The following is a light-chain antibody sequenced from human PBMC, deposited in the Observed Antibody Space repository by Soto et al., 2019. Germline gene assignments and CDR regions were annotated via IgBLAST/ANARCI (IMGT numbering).Light chain of an antibody. Sequence: EIVLTQSPCTLSLSPGERPTLSCRASQGVSSSYLAWYQQKNGQAPRVXIYDASSRATGIPDRFSGSGSGADFNLTISRLETEDFAVYYCQQYGNSPLTFGGGTKVDIK. CDR2: DAS. CDR3: QQYGNSPLT. J-gene: IGKJ4*01. V-gene: IGKV3-20*01. CDR1: QGVSSSY.